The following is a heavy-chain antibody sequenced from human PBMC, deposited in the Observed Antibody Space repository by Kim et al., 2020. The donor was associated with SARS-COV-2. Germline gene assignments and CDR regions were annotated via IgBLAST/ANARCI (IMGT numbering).Heavy chain of an antibody. Sequence: TYKNYAYSVKGRFTISRDNSKNTVDLQMNSLRVEDTAVYYCARAREKSFDYWGQGTLVTVSS. J-gene: IGHJ4*02. V-gene: IGHV3-33*01. CDR2: TYK. CDR3: ARAREKSFDY.